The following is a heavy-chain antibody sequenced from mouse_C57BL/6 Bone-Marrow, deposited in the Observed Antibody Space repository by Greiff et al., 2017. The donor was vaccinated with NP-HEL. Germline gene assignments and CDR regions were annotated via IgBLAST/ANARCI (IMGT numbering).Heavy chain of an antibody. CDR3: ARVIYYDYDGAMDY. CDR2: INYDGSST. J-gene: IGHJ4*01. Sequence: EVQLVESEGGLVQPGSSMKLSCTASGFTFSDYYMAWVRQVPEKGLEWVANINYDGSSTYYLDSLKSRFIISRDNAKNILYLQMSSLKSEDTATYYCARVIYYDYDGAMDYWGQGTSVTVSS. V-gene: IGHV5-16*01. D-gene: IGHD2-4*01. CDR1: GFTFSDYY.